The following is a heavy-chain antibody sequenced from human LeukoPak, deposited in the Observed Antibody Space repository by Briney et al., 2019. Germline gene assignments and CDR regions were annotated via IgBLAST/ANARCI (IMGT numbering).Heavy chain of an antibody. CDR3: ARGDVLAYYFDY. Sequence: ASVKVSCKASAYTFTGYYMHWVRQAPGQGLEWMGWIYPNSGGTNYAQKFQGRVTVTRDTSISTAYMELSRLRSDDTAVYYCARGDVLAYYFDYWGQGTLVTVSS. D-gene: IGHD2-8*01. V-gene: IGHV1-2*02. J-gene: IGHJ4*02. CDR2: IYPNSGGT. CDR1: AYTFTGYY.